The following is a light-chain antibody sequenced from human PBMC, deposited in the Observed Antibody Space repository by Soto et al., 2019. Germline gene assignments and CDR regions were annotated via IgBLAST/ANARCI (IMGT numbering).Light chain of an antibody. V-gene: IGKV1-5*01. Sequence: DIQMTQSPSTLSASVGDRVTITCRASQSISSWLAWYQQKPGKAPKLLIYDASSLESGVPSRVSGSGSGTEFTLTISSLQPEDFATYYCLQHNSYPWTFGQGTKVDIK. CDR1: QSISSW. CDR2: DAS. J-gene: IGKJ1*01. CDR3: LQHNSYPWT.